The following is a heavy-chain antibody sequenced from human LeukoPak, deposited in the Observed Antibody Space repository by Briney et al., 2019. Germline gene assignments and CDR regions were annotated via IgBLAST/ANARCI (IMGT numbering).Heavy chain of an antibody. CDR1: GYTFTSYG. CDR2: IIPIFGTA. CDR3: AGRQGLDGMDV. Sequence: ASVKVSCKASGYTFTSYGISWVRQAPGQGLEWMGGIIPIFGTANYAQKFQGRVTITADESTSTAYMELSSLRSEDTAVYYCAGRQGLDGMDVWGQGTTVTVSS. V-gene: IGHV1-69*13. J-gene: IGHJ6*02.